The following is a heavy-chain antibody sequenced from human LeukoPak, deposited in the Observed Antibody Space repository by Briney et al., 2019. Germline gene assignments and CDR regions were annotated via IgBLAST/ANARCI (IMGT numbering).Heavy chain of an antibody. CDR1: GGSFSGYY. CDR2: INHSGST. D-gene: IGHD2-2*01. V-gene: IGHV4-34*01. Sequence: SETLSLTCAVHGGSFSGYYWSWIRQPPGKGLEWIGEINHSGSTNYNPSLKSRVTISVDTSKNQFSLKLSSVTAADTAVYYCARGREYCSSTSCYFGWFDPWGQGTLVTVSS. J-gene: IGHJ5*02. CDR3: ARGREYCSSTSCYFGWFDP.